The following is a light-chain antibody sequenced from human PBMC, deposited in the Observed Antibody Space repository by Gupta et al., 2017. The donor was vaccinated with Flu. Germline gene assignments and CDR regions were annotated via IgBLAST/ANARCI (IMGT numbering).Light chain of an antibody. CDR1: SSDIGTYAF. CDR2: DGN. Sequence: QSALRPPRSVSGSPGPSVPISCPATSSDIGTYAFVCGNHKHPGQALKLMIYDGNRRPAGVPDRCAGSKSGNTASLTISGRQADDEDDYYCSLEAGNDWVFGGGTKLTVL. V-gene: IGLV2-11*01. CDR3: SLEAGNDWV. J-gene: IGLJ3*02.